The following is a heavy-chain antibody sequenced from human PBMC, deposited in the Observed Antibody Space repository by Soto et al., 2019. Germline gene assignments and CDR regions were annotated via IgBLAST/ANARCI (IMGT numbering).Heavy chain of an antibody. CDR3: ARGGAGIGVGDY. CDR1: GGSISSYY. D-gene: IGHD1-26*01. CDR2: IYYSGST. J-gene: IGHJ4*02. Sequence: QVQLQESGPGLVKPSETLSLTCTVSGGSISSYYWSWIRQPPGKGLEWIGYIYYSGSTNYNPSLKSRVTISVDTSKNQFSLKLSSVTAADTAVYYCARGGAGIGVGDYWGQGTLVTVSS. V-gene: IGHV4-59*01.